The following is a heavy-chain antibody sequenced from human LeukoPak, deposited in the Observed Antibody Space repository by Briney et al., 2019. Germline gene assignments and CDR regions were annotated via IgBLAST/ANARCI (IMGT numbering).Heavy chain of an antibody. Sequence: SVKVSCKASGGTFSSYAISWVRQAPGQGLEWMGGIIPIFGTANYAQKFQGRVTITADESTSTAYMELSSLRSEDTAVYYCARGSSKYNRFDPWGQGTLVTASS. D-gene: IGHD2-2*01. V-gene: IGHV1-69*13. CDR1: GGTFSSYA. J-gene: IGHJ5*02. CDR2: IIPIFGTA. CDR3: ARGSSKYNRFDP.